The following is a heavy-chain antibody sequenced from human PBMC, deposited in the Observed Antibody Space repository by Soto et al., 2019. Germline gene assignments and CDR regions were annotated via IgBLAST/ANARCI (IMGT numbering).Heavy chain of an antibody. D-gene: IGHD6-6*01. J-gene: IGHJ5*02. CDR1: GDYISSGDYY. CDR3: ARSLSASSGWFDP. CDR2: IYKSGTT. Sequence: QVHLEESGPGLVKPSQTLSLTCTVSGDYISSGDYYWTWFRQSPGKSLEWMAYIYKSGTTYYNPSLRNRLFISIDMSTNRFSLQVTSVTAADTAFYYCARSLSASSGWFDPWGQGTLVTVSS. V-gene: IGHV4-30-4*01.